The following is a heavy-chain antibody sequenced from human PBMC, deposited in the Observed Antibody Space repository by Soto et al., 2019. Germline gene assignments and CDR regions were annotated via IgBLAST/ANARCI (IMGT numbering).Heavy chain of an antibody. Sequence: SGPTLVNPTQTLTLTYTFSGFSLSNTGMCVSWIRQPPGKALEWLALIDWADDKYYSTSLKTRLTISKDTSKNQVVLIMTNVEPVDTATYFCSRAVGGFTYGYPDYWGQGTLVTVSS. V-gene: IGHV2-70*01. CDR2: IDWADDK. D-gene: IGHD5-18*01. CDR1: GFSLSNTGMC. J-gene: IGHJ4*02. CDR3: SRAVGGFTYGYPDY.